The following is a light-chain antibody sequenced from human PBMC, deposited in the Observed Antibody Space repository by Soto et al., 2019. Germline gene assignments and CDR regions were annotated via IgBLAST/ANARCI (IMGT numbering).Light chain of an antibody. CDR2: DVS. CDR3: ISYTSINLYV. J-gene: IGLJ1*01. V-gene: IGLV2-14*03. Sequence: QSALTQPASVSGSPGQSISISCTGTSSDVGGYEYVSWYQHHAGKAPKLMIYDVSSRPSGVSSRFSGSKSGNTDSLTISGLQAEDEADYYWISYTSINLYVLGTGTKVTVL. CDR1: SSDVGGYEY.